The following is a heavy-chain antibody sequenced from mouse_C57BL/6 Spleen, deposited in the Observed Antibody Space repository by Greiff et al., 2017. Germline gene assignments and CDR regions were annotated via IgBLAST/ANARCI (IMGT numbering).Heavy chain of an antibody. CDR1: GYTFTSYW. V-gene: IGHV1-61*01. D-gene: IGHD2-2*01. J-gene: IGHJ2*01. CDR3: ARSVTTMVTTENYFDY. CDR2: IYPSDSET. Sequence: VQLQQPGAELVRPGSSVKLSCKASGYTFTSYWLDWVKQSPGQGLEWIGNIYPSDSETHYNQKFKDKATLTVDKSSSTAYMQLSSLTSEDSAVYYCARSVTTMVTTENYFDYWGQGTTLTVSS.